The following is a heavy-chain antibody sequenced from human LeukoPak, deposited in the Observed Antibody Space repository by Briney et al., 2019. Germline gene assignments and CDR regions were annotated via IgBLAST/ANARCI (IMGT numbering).Heavy chain of an antibody. CDR1: GFTFSSYS. CDR3: ARDRGITMVRGSRYYYYGMDV. V-gene: IGHV3-21*01. J-gene: IGHJ6*02. Sequence: GSLRLSCAASGFTFSSYSMNWVRQAPGKGLEWVSSISSSSSYIYYADSVKGRFTISRDNAKNSLYLQMNSLRAEDTAVYYCARDRGITMVRGSRYYYYGMDVWGQGTTVTVSS. D-gene: IGHD3-10*01. CDR2: ISSSSSYI.